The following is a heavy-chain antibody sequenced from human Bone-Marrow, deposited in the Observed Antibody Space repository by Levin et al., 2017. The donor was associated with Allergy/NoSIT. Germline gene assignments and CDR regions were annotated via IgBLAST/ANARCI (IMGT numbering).Heavy chain of an antibody. CDR2: IYSGGST. J-gene: IGHJ4*02. CDR3: VRSTQKDS. CDR1: GFTVSTNY. Sequence: GGSLRLSCVASGFTVSTNYMSWVRQAPGKGLEWVSVIYSGGSTYYADSVKGRFTTSRDNSKNTLYLQMNSLRAEDTAVYYCVRSTQKDSWGQGTLVTVSS. V-gene: IGHV3-53*01.